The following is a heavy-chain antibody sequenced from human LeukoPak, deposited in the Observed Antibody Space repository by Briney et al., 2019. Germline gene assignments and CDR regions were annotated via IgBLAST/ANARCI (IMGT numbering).Heavy chain of an antibody. CDR2: IIPIFGTA. V-gene: IGHV1-69*13. CDR3: ASRISGIAVALSYYYYMDV. Sequence: SVKVSCKASGGTFSSYAISWVRQAPGQGLEWMGGIIPIFGTANYAQKFQGRVTITAAESTSTGYLEVSSLRSEDTAVYYCASRISGIAVALSYYYYMDVWGKGTTVTVSS. CDR1: GGTFSSYA. D-gene: IGHD6-19*01. J-gene: IGHJ6*03.